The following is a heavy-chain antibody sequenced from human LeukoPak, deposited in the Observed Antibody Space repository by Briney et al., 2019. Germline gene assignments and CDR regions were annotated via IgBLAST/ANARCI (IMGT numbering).Heavy chain of an antibody. CDR3: ARGEDAFDI. CDR1: GFTLSSYA. CDR2: ISGRGRST. J-gene: IGHJ3*02. V-gene: IGHV3-23*01. Sequence: GGSLRLSCAASGFTLSSYALSWVRQAPGKGLEWVSAISGRGRSTYYADSVKGRFTISRDNSKNTLYLQMNSLRAEDTAVYYCARGEDAFDIWGQGTMVTVSS.